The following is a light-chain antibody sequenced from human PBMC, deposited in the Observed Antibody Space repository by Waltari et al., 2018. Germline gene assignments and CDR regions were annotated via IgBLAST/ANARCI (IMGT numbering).Light chain of an antibody. CDR1: SDDVGGYNF. V-gene: IGLV2-14*03. CDR3: SAYTSWSTVI. CDR2: DVF. J-gene: IGLJ2*01. Sequence: QSALTQPASVSASPGQAITISCTGTSDDVGGYNFSPWYQQHPGKAPKLIIYDVFKRPSGVYNRFSGSKSLNTASLSISGLQAEDEGVYYCSAYTSWSTVIFGGGTKLAVL.